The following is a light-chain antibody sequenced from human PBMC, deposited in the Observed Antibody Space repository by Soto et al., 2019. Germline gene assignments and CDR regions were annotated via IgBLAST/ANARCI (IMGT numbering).Light chain of an antibody. CDR1: QSVSSN. CDR3: QQRAT. V-gene: IGKV3-11*01. J-gene: IGKJ5*01. CDR2: DAS. Sequence: EIVMTQSPATLSVSPGERATFSCRASQSVSSNLAWYQQKPGQAPRLLIYDASNRATGIPARFSGSGSGTDFTLTISSLEPEDFAVYYCQQRATFGQGTRLEIK.